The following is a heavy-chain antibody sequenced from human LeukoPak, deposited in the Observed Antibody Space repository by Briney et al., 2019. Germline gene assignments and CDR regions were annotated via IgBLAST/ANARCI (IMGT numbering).Heavy chain of an antibody. D-gene: IGHD3-10*01. Sequence: PGGSLRLSCAASGFSFRSFWMSWVRQAAGKGLEWVASTKEDGSDKYYVESVKGRFTISRENARNSLYLQMNSLRAEDTAVYYCARVLWFGGIYYFDYWGQGTLVTVSS. J-gene: IGHJ4*02. V-gene: IGHV3-7*04. CDR2: TKEDGSDK. CDR3: ARVLWFGGIYYFDY. CDR1: GFSFRSFW.